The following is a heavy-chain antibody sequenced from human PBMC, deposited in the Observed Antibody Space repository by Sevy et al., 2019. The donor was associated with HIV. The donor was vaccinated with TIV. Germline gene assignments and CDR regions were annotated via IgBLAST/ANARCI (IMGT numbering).Heavy chain of an antibody. V-gene: IGHV3-53*01. CDR1: GFSVSRNH. J-gene: IGHJ4*02. D-gene: IGHD6-19*01. CDR3: ARRLSSAWYFDF. CDR2: IYSDGTT. Sequence: GGSLRLSCAASGFSVSRNHINWVRQAPGKGQEWISVIYSDGTTQYADSVKGRFTISRDTSNNTAYLQVSSLRADDTAVYYCARRLSSAWYFDFWGQGTLVTVSS.